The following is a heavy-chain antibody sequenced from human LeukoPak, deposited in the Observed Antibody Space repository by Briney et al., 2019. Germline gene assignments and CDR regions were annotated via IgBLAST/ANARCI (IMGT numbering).Heavy chain of an antibody. V-gene: IGHV4-59*01. CDR2: IYYSGST. CDR3: ARRVVVTPGDWFDP. D-gene: IGHD2-21*02. J-gene: IGHJ5*02. CDR1: GGSISSYY. Sequence: SETLSLTCTVSGGSISSYYWSWIRQPPGRGLEWIGYIYYSGSTNYNPSLKSRVTISVDTSKNQFSLKLSSVTAADTAVYYCARRVVVTPGDWFDPWGQGTLVTVSS.